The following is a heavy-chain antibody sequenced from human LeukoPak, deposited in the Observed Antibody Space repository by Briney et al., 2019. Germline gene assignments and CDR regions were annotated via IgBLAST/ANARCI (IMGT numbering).Heavy chain of an antibody. J-gene: IGHJ4*02. CDR2: IYSGGST. CDR3: ARTPSVYYDILTGYEPLYYFDY. D-gene: IGHD3-9*01. V-gene: IGHV3-53*01. Sequence: GGSLRLSCAASGFTVSSNYMSWVRQAPGKGLEWVSVIYSGGSTYYADSVKGRFTISRDNSKNTLHLQMNSLGAEDTAVYYCARTPSVYYDILTGYEPLYYFDYWGQGTLVTVSS. CDR1: GFTVSSNY.